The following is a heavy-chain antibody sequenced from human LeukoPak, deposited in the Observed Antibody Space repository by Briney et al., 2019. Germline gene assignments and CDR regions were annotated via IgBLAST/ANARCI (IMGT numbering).Heavy chain of an antibody. J-gene: IGHJ5*02. CDR3: ARDPSTRGWFDP. V-gene: IGHV1-69*13. D-gene: IGHD5/OR15-5a*01. CDR1: GGTFTSYA. CDR2: IISIFGTA. Sequence: GASVKVSFKASGGTFTSYAISWVRQAPGQGLEWMGGIISIFGTANYAQKFQGRLTITADESRSTGYMELSRLRSEDAAVYYCARDPSTRGWFDPWGQGTLVTLSS.